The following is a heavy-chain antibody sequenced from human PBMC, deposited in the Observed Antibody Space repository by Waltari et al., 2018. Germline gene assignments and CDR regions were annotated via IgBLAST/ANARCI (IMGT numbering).Heavy chain of an antibody. Sequence: QVQLVQSGTEVKKPGASVKVSCTTSGYSFRNYPIHWLRQAPGQRLEWMGWINTDTGNTKHSPTFQGRVTFTRDTSANAAYMDLSGLTSEDTSVYFCARDTFDVFGSLSRYFDWWGQGTLVTVAS. CDR2: INTDTGNT. D-gene: IGHD3-3*01. V-gene: IGHV1-3*04. J-gene: IGHJ4*02. CDR3: ARDTFDVFGSLSRYFDW. CDR1: GYSFRNYP.